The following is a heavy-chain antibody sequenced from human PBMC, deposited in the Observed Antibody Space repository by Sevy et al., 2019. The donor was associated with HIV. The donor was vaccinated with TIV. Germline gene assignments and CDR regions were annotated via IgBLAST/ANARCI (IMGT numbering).Heavy chain of an antibody. CDR1: GGSISSSNYY. CDR2: IYYSGSA. CDR3: ARRDYYGYSDS. D-gene: IGHD3-3*01. J-gene: IGHJ4*02. Sequence: SETLSLTCTVSGGSISSSNYYWGWIRQPPGKGLEWIGTIYYSGSAYYNSSLKSRVTIFIDTSNNQFSLRLSSVTAADTAVYYCARRDYYGYSDSWGQGPLVTVSS. V-gene: IGHV4-39*01.